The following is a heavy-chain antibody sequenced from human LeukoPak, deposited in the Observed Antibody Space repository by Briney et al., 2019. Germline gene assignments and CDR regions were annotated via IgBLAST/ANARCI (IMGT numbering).Heavy chain of an antibody. Sequence: GESLRLSCAASGFTVSSNYMSWVRQAPGKGLEWVSVIYSGGSTYYADSVKGRFTISRDNSKNTLYLQMNSLRAEDTAVYYCARGWSSVLYYYYGMDVWGQGTTVTVSS. CDR1: GFTVSSNY. CDR2: IYSGGST. CDR3: ARGWSSVLYYYYGMDV. V-gene: IGHV3-53*01. J-gene: IGHJ6*02. D-gene: IGHD3-10*01.